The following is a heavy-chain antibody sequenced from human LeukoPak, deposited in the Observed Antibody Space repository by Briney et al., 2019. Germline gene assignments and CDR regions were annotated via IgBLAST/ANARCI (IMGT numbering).Heavy chain of an antibody. V-gene: IGHV3-21*01. Sequence: GGSLRLSCAASGFTFSSYSMNWVRQAPGKGLEWVSSISSSSSYIYYADSVKGRFTISRDNAKNSLYLQMNSLRAEDTAVYYCARVSTMVTTVAFDIWGQGTMVTVSS. J-gene: IGHJ3*02. CDR3: ARVSTMVTTVAFDI. CDR2: ISSSSSYI. D-gene: IGHD4-17*01. CDR1: GFTFSSYS.